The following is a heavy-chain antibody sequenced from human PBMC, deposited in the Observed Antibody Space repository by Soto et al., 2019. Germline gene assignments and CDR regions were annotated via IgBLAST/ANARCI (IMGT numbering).Heavy chain of an antibody. CDR1: CYTFTSYG. J-gene: IGHJ4*02. Sequence: QVQLVQSGAEVKKPGSSVKVSCKSSCYTFTSYGISWVRQAPGQGLERMGWISAYNGNTKNAQKLQGRVTMTTDTATSTAYLELRSLRSDDTAVYYCARDSPPVDYWGQGTLVTVSS. CDR2: ISAYNGNT. CDR3: ARDSPPVDY. V-gene: IGHV1-18*01.